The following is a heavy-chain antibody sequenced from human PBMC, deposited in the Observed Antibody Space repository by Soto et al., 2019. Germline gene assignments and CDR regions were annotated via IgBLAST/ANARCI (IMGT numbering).Heavy chain of an antibody. CDR3: ASPIPCSGGRCYHP. Sequence: QVQLVESGGGVVQPGRSLGLSCAASGFTFSSYAMHWVRQAPGKGLEWVAVISYDGSNKYYADSVKGRFTISRDNSKNTLYLQMNSLRAEDTAVYYCASPIPCSGGRCYHPGGQGTLVTVSS. D-gene: IGHD2-15*01. CDR2: ISYDGSNK. J-gene: IGHJ4*02. V-gene: IGHV3-30-3*01. CDR1: GFTFSSYA.